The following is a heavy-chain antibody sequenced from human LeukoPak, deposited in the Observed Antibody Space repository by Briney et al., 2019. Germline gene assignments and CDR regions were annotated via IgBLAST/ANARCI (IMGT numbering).Heavy chain of an antibody. Sequence: PSQTLSLTCTVSGGSISSGGYYWSWIRQHPGKGLEWIGYIYYSGSTYYNPSLKSRVSISVDTSKNQFSLKLSSVTAADTAVYYCARDYVGGPRGYSYGYLGHFDYWGQGTLVTVSS. CDR3: ARDYVGGPRGYSYGYLGHFDY. CDR2: IYYSGST. V-gene: IGHV4-31*03. D-gene: IGHD5-18*01. J-gene: IGHJ4*02. CDR1: GGSISSGGYY.